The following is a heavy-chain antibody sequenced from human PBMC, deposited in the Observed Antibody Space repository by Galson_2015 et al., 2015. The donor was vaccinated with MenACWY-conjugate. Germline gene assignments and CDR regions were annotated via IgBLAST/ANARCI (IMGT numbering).Heavy chain of an antibody. CDR1: GGSINSYY. J-gene: IGHJ4*02. CDR3: ARGVNLASMAGY. V-gene: IGHV4-59*01. CDR2: MYYSGSA. Sequence: ETLFLTCTVSGGSINSYYWSWIRQPPGKGLEWIGYMYYSGSANYNPSLKSRVTISVDTSKNQFSLTMTSVTAADTAVYYCARGVNLASMAGYWGQGTLVTVSS. D-gene: IGHD3-3*02.